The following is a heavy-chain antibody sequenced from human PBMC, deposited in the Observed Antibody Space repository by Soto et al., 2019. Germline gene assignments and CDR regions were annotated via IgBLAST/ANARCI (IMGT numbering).Heavy chain of an antibody. CDR3: AGDEGYYYSGKDV. V-gene: IGHV4-4*07. CDR1: GDSISNYY. D-gene: IGHD3-10*01. J-gene: IGHJ6*02. CDR2: TYTSGTT. Sequence: SETLSLTCTVSGDSISNYYWNWIRQSAGKGLEWIGRTYTSGTTYYNPSLKSRVTVSVDTSKNQLSLKLTSVTAADTAVYFCAGDEGYYYSGKDVWGQGTTVTVSS.